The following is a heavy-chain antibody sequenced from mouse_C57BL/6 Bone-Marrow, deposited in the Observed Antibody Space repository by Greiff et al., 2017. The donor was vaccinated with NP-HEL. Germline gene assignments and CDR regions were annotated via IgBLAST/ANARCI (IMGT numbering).Heavy chain of an antibody. CDR2: IFPGSGST. Sequence: QVQLQQSGPELVRPGASVKISCKAPGYTFTSYWMQWVRQRPGQGLEWIGEIFPGSGSTYYNEKFKGKATLTVDTSSSTAYMQLSSLTSEDSAVYFCAREDYWGQGTTVTVSA. CDR1: GYTFTSYW. CDR3: AREDY. J-gene: IGHJ2*01. V-gene: IGHV1-56*01.